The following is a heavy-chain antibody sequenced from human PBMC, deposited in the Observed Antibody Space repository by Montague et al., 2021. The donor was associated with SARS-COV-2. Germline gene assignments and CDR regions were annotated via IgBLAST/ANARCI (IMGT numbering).Heavy chain of an antibody. V-gene: IGHV3-48*03. J-gene: IGHJ6*02. CDR2: ISSSGSTI. CDR3: ASHQLRYFDWLLLTDNYYYYVMDV. CDR1: GFTFSSYE. D-gene: IGHD3-9*01. Sequence: SLRLSCAASGFTFSSYEMNWVRQAPGKGLEWVSYISSSGSTIYYADSVKGRFTISRDNAKNSLYLQMNSLRAEDTAVYYCASHQLRYFDWLLLTDNYYYYVMDVWGQATTVTVSS.